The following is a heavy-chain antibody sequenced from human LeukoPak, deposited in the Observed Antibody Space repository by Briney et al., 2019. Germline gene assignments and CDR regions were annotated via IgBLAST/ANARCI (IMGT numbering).Heavy chain of an antibody. CDR2: IYPGDSDT. CDR1: GYSFTNYY. J-gene: IGHJ4*02. CDR3: AGREGYYGWGTYYNFDY. Sequence: GESLKISCKGSGYSFTNYYIAWVRQMPGKGLEYMGIIYPGDSDTTYSPSFQGQVTISADKSISTAYLQWSSLKASDTAMYYWAGREGYYGWGTYYNFDYWGQGTLVTVSS. D-gene: IGHD3-10*01. V-gene: IGHV5-51*01.